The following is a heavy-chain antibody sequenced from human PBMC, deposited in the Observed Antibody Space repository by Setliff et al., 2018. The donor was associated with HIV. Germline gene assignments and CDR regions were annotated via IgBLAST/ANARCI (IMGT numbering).Heavy chain of an antibody. V-gene: IGHV4-31*03. D-gene: IGHD3-22*01. CDR1: GGSNSSGTYY. CDR2: IYYSVRT. J-gene: IGHJ3*02. CDR3: ARGRMHYYDTSVYLDAFDI. Sequence: KPSETLSLTCTVSGGSNSSGTYYWNWIRQHPGKGLEWIGYIYYSVRTYYNRSLKSRVTISLDTSKNQFSVHLTSVTAADTAVYYCARGRMHYYDTSVYLDAFDIWGQGTMVTVSS.